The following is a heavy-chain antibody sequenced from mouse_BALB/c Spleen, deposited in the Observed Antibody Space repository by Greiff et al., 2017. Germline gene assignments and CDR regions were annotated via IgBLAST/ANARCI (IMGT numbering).Heavy chain of an antibody. Sequence: EVHLVESGGGLVKPGGSLKLSCAASGFAFSSYDMSWVRQTPEKRLEWVAYISSGGGSTYYPDTVKGRFTISRDNAKNTLYLQMSSLKSEDTAMYYCARHEVKMGDLPWFAYWGQGTLVTVSA. J-gene: IGHJ3*01. V-gene: IGHV5-12-1*01. D-gene: IGHD2-13*01. CDR1: GFAFSSYD. CDR3: ARHEVKMGDLPWFAY. CDR2: ISSGGGST.